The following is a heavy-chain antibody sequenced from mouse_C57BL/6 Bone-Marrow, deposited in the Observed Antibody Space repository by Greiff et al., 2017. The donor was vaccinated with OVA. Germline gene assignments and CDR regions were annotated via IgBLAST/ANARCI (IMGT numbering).Heavy chain of an antibody. Sequence: QVQLQQPGAEFVKPGASVKLSCKASGYTFTSYWMQWVKQRPGQGLEWIGEIDPSDSYTNYNQKFKGKATLTVETSSSTAYMQLSSLTSEDSAVYYCARGRANYGYDWGQGTTLTVSS. CDR1: GYTFTSYW. D-gene: IGHD2-2*01. J-gene: IGHJ2*01. CDR2: IDPSDSYT. CDR3: ARGRANYGYD. V-gene: IGHV1-50*01.